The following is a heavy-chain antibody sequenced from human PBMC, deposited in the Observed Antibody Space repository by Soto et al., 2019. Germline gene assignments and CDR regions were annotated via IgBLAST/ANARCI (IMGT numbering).Heavy chain of an antibody. CDR3: ASYGGNSEDAFDI. CDR2: IYYSGST. J-gene: IGHJ3*02. Sequence: SETLSLTCTVSGGSISSYYWSWIRQPPGKGLEWIGYIYYSGSTNYNPSLKSRVTISVDTSKNQFSLKLSSVTAADTAVYYCASYGGNSEDAFDIRRQGTMVTVSS. V-gene: IGHV4-59*01. D-gene: IGHD4-17*01. CDR1: GGSISSYY.